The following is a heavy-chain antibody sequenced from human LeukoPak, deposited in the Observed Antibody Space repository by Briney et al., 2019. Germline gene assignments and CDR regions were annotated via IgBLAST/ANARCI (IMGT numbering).Heavy chain of an antibody. V-gene: IGHV4-30-2*01. CDR3: ARAPIHLMGAFDI. Sequence: PSETLSLTCAVSRGSISSGGYSWSWIRQPPGKGLEWIGDIYHSDSTYYNPSLKSRVTISVDTSKNQFSLKLSSVTAADTAVYYCARAPIHLMGAFDIWGQGTMVTVSS. CDR2: IYHSDST. J-gene: IGHJ3*02. CDR1: RGSISSGGYS. D-gene: IGHD3-10*01.